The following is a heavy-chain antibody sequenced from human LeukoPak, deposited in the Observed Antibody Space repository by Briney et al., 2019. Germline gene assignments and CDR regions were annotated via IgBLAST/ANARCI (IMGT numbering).Heavy chain of an antibody. Sequence: PSETLFLTCSVSGGSISSSSYYWGWIRQPPGKGLEWIGSSYYSGSTYYNPSLKSRVTISVDTSKNQFSLKLSSVTAADTAVYYCARGRYYDISDAFDIWGQGTMVTVSS. V-gene: IGHV4-39*07. J-gene: IGHJ3*02. D-gene: IGHD3-9*01. CDR1: GGSISSSSYY. CDR2: SYYSGST. CDR3: ARGRYYDISDAFDI.